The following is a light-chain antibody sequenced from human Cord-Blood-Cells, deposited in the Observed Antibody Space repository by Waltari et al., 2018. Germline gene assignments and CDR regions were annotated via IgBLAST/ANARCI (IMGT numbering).Light chain of an antibody. CDR2: EGS. J-gene: IGLJ2*01. Sequence: QSALTQPASVSGSPGQSITISCTGTSSDVGSYNLVSWYQQHPGKAPKLMIYEGSKRPPGVSNRFRCSKSGNRASLTLSRLQAEDEADYYYCSYAGSSTYVVFGGGTKLTVL. CDR3: CSYAGSSTYVV. CDR1: SSDVGSYNL. V-gene: IGLV2-23*01.